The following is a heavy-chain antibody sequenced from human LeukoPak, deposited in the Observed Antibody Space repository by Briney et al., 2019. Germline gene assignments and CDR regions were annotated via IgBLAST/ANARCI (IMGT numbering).Heavy chain of an antibody. V-gene: IGHV3-48*03. CDR2: ISSSSSTI. J-gene: IGHJ6*04. D-gene: IGHD3-10*02. CDR1: GFTFSSYE. CDR3: AELGITMIGGV. Sequence: PEGSLRLSCAASGFTFSSYEMNWVRQAPGKGLEWVSYISSSSSTIYYADSVKGRFTISRDNAKNSLYLQMNSLRAEDTAVYYCAELGITMIGGVWGKGTTVTISS.